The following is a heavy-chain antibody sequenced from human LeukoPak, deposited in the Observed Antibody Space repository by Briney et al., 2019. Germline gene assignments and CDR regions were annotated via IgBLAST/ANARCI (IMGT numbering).Heavy chain of an antibody. V-gene: IGHV3-21*04. CDR1: GFTFNTYA. J-gene: IGHJ4*02. D-gene: IGHD2-8*01. CDR3: TRDLYSMYAK. Sequence: PGGSLRLSCLASGFTFNTYAMNWVRQAPGGGXEWVAALSGDRSHIYHADSVMGRFTISRDNVKNSLYLQMNSLRADDTAVYYCTRDLYSMYAKWGQGTLVTVSS. CDR2: LSGDRSHI.